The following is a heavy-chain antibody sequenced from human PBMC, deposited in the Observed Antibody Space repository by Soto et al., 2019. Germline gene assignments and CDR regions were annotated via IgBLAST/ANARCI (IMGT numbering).Heavy chain of an antibody. V-gene: IGHV5-51*01. CDR3: ARGSEPHYYYYGMDV. J-gene: IGHJ6*02. CDR1: GYSFTSYL. CDR2: IYPGDSDT. Sequence: PGESMKVSCKGSGYSFTSYLSGWVRQIPGKGLEWMGIIYPGDSDTRYSPSFQGQVTISADKSISTAYLQWSSLKASDTAMYYCARGSEPHYYYYGMDVWGQGTTVTVSS.